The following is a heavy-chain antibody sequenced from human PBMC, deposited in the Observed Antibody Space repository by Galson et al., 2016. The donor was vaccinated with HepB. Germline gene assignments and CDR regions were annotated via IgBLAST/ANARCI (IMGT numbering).Heavy chain of an antibody. CDR3: AGCSRSSAYYYYGMDV. J-gene: IGHJ6*02. CDR2: LYYSGST. Sequence: CTVSGGSISSSSYFWGWIRQPPGKGLEWIGNLYYSGSTYYSPSLKGRVTISVDTSKNQFSLKLSSVTAADTAAYYCAGCSRSSAYYYYGMDVWGQGTTVIVSS. D-gene: IGHD6-6*01. V-gene: IGHV4-39*07. CDR1: GGSISSSSYF.